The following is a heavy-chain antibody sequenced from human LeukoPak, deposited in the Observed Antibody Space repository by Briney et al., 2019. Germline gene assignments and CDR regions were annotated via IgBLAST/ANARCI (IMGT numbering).Heavy chain of an antibody. Sequence: SETLSLTCTVSGGSISSSSYYWGWIRQPPGRGRQWIGTIYHSGSTYYNPSLRRRVAISVDTSKNEFSLKLNSVTAADTAVYYCARHGGVGTTTNWFDPWGQGTLVTVSS. J-gene: IGHJ5*02. D-gene: IGHD3-3*01. V-gene: IGHV4-39*01. CDR2: IYHSGST. CDR1: GGSISSSSYY. CDR3: ARHGGVGTTTNWFDP.